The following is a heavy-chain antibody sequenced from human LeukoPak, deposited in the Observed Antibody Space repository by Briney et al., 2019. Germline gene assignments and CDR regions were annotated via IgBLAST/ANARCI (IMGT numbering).Heavy chain of an antibody. J-gene: IGHJ5*02. CDR1: GYSISSGYY. Sequence: TLSLTCTVSGYSISSGYYWGWIRQPPGKGLEWIGSSGSTYYNPSLRSRVTISVDTSKNQFSLKLRSVTAADTAVYYCARDVQGTYCDSTNCYNWFDPWGQGTLVTVSS. CDR3: ARDVQGTYCDSTNCYNWFDP. V-gene: IGHV4-38-2*02. D-gene: IGHD2/OR15-2a*01. CDR2: SGST.